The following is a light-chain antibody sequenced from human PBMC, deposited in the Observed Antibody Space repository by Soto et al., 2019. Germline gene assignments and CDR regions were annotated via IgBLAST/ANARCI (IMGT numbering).Light chain of an antibody. Sequence: QSVLTQPPSASGSRGQSVTISCTGTSSDVGGYNYVSWYQQHPGKAPKLMIYEVSQRPSGVPDRFSGSKSGNMASLTVSGLQAEDEADYYCNSYAGSNNVFGTGTKVTVL. V-gene: IGLV2-8*01. CDR2: EVS. J-gene: IGLJ1*01. CDR3: NSYAGSNNV. CDR1: SSDVGGYNY.